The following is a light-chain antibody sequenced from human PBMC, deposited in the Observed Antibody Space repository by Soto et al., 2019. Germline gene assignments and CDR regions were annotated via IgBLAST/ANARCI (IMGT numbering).Light chain of an antibody. CDR1: QTVLWSNNKNY. J-gene: IGKJ4*01. V-gene: IGKV4-1*01. CDR2: WAY. Sequence: DFVLTQSPYSLTASTGERGPIHCQSSQTVLWSNNKNYLAWYTQKTGQSTKMLIYWAYTRESGVPDRLSGSWSGKDGTLTIRSLQAEEGAVYYGQKWYSTPLTCGGGNKVDIK. CDR3: QKWYSTPLT.